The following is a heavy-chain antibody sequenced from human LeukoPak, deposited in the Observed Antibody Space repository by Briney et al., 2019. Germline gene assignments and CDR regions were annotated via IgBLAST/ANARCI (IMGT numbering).Heavy chain of an antibody. Sequence: ASVEVSCKASGYTFTSYGISWVRQAPGQGLEWMGWISAYNGNTNYAQKLQGRVTMTTDTSTSTAYMELRSLRSDDTAVYYCARDYSSGWYPSYMDVWGKGTTVTVSS. CDR3: ARDYSSGWYPSYMDV. V-gene: IGHV1-18*01. CDR1: GYTFTSYG. CDR2: ISAYNGNT. D-gene: IGHD6-19*01. J-gene: IGHJ6*03.